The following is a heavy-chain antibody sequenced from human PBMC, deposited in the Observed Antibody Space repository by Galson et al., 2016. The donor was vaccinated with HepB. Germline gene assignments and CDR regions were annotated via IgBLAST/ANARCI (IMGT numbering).Heavy chain of an antibody. CDR2: ISGSGNT. J-gene: IGHJ5*02. Sequence: SLRLSCAASGFTFTGYWMSWVRQAPGKGLEWLSSISGSGNTNYADSVKGRFIISRDNSKGTLYLEMNSLRAEDTAIYYCARYSSAWSLDTWGQGTLVTVSS. D-gene: IGHD6-19*01. V-gene: IGHV3-23*01. CDR3: ARYSSAWSLDT. CDR1: GFTFTGYW.